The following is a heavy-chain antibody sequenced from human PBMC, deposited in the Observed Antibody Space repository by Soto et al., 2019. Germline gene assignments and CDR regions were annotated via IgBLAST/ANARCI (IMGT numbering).Heavy chain of an antibody. J-gene: IGHJ6*02. CDR2: IYYSGST. CDR1: GGSISSGDYY. D-gene: IGHD3-10*01. Sequence: PSETLSLTCTVSGGSISSGDYYWSWIRQPPGKGLEWIGYIYYSGSTYYNPSLKSRVTISVDTSKNQFSLKLSSVTAADTAVYYCARVAMVRGVIIIPQVYYYGMDVWGQGTTVTVSS. CDR3: ARVAMVRGVIIIPQVYYYGMDV. V-gene: IGHV4-30-4*01.